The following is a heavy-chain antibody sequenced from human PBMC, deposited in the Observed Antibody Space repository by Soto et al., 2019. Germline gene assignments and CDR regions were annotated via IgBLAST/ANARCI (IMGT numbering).Heavy chain of an antibody. D-gene: IGHD3-10*01. CDR1: GYTFTSYG. V-gene: IGHV1-18*04. CDR2: ISTYNGNT. CDR3: ARDGQTTMVRGVRGGSYNYYGMDV. Sequence: QVQLVQSGAEVKKPVASVKVSCKASGYTFTSYGISWVRQAPGQGLEWMGWISTYNGNTNYAQKLQGRVTMTTDTATSTAYMELRSLRSDDTAVYYCARDGQTTMVRGVRGGSYNYYGMDVWGQGTTVTVPS. J-gene: IGHJ6*02.